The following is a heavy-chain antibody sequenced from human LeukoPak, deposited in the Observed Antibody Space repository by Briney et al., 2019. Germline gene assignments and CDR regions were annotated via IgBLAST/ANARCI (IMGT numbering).Heavy chain of an antibody. J-gene: IGHJ4*02. Sequence: PGGSLRLSCAASGFTFSSYGMHWVRQAPGKGLEWVAFIRYDGSNKYYADSVKGRFTISRDNSKNTLYLQMNSLRAEDTAVYYCARMGSSSSSYWGQGTLVTVSS. CDR3: ARMGSSSSSY. CDR2: IRYDGSNK. D-gene: IGHD6-6*01. CDR1: GFTFSSYG. V-gene: IGHV3-30*02.